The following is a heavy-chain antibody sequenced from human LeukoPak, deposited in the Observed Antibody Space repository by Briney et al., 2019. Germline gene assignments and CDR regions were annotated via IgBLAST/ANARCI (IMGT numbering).Heavy chain of an antibody. D-gene: IGHD2-21*02. CDR1: GGSISSHY. CDR2: IYYSGST. V-gene: IGHV4-59*06. CDR3: ARSHIVVVTAMRGGFDP. Sequence: SETLSLTCTVSGGSISSHYWSWIRQPPGKGLEWIGYIYYSGSTYYNPSLKSRVTISVDTSKNQFSLKLSSVTAADTAVYYCARSHIVVVTAMRGGFDPWGQGTLVTVSS. J-gene: IGHJ5*02.